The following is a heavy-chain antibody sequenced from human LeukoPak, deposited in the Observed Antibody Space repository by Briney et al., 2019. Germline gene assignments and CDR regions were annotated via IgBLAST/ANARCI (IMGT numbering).Heavy chain of an antibody. CDR2: IIPIFGTA. D-gene: IGHD4-23*01. V-gene: IGHV1-69*13. Sequence: GASVKVSCKASGGTFSSYAISWVRQAPGQGLEWMGGIIPIFGTANYAQKFQGRVTITADESTSTAYMELSSLRSEDTAVYYCAREDYGGNRGEAYWGQGTLVTVSS. J-gene: IGHJ4*02. CDR3: AREDYGGNRGEAY. CDR1: GGTFSSYA.